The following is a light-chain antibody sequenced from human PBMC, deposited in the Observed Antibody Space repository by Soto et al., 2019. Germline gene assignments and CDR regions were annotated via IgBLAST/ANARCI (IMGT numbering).Light chain of an antibody. Sequence: EIALTQSPGTLSLSPGERATLSCRASQSVSNNYLAWYQQKPGQAPRLLIYGAANRATGIPDRFSGSGSGTDFTLTISRLEPEDFAVYYCHQYGSSPRTFGQGTKVEIK. CDR3: HQYGSSPRT. V-gene: IGKV3-20*01. CDR2: GAA. CDR1: QSVSNNY. J-gene: IGKJ1*01.